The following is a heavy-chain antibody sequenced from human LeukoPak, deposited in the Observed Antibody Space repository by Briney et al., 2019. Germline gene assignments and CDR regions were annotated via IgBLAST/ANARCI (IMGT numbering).Heavy chain of an antibody. CDR1: GFTVSSKY. CDR2: IYSAGTT. D-gene: IGHD1/OR15-1a*01. V-gene: IGHV3-53*01. J-gene: IGHJ4*02. Sequence: PGGSLRLSCAASGFTVSSKYMAWVRQAPGKGLEWVSIIYSAGTTYYADSVKGRFTISRDNSKNTLYLQMDSLRVEDTAVYYCARGGSNWYNAYFDYWGQGTLVTVSS. CDR3: ARGGSNWYNAYFDY.